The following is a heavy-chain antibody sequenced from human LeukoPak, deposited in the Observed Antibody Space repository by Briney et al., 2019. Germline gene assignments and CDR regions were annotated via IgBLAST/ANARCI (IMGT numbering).Heavy chain of an antibody. CDR1: GGSILSTNW. J-gene: IGHJ4*02. D-gene: IGHD1-26*01. Sequence: SGTLSLTCAVSGGSILSTNWWSWVRQPPGKGLEWIGEVHKSGSTNYYPSLQSRVTISIDKSKNQIALELTSVTAADTAVYYCAKEIVGAPTPGAYWGQGILVTVSS. V-gene: IGHV4-4*02. CDR3: AKEIVGAPTPGAY. CDR2: VHKSGST.